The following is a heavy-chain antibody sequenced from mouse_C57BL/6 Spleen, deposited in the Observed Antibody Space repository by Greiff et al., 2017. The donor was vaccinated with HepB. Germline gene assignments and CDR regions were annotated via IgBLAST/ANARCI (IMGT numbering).Heavy chain of an antibody. CDR3: AKVVSSPLFAD. CDR2: IPPNYGTT. V-gene: IGHV1-39*01. J-gene: IGHJ3*01. D-gene: IGHD1-1*01. CDR1: GYSFTDYT. Sequence: EVQLQQSGPELVQPGASVKISCKASGYSFTDYTMNWVKQSNGKSLEWIGVIPPNYGTTSSNQKLKGKATLTVAQSSSTAYLQLNSLTSEDSAVDDCAKVVSSPLFADWGQGTPVTVSA.